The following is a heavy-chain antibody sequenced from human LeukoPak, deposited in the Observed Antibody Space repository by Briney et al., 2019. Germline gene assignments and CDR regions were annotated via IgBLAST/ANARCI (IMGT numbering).Heavy chain of an antibody. D-gene: IGHD3-10*01. V-gene: IGHV3-30*03. CDR1: GFTFSSYG. CDR3: ARDPDTYGSGSYCDY. Sequence: GGSLRLSCAASGFTFSSYGMHWVRQAPGKGLQWVAAISYDGSNKYYADSVKGRFTVSRDNSKNTLYLQMNSLRAEDTAVYYCARDPDTYGSGSYCDYWGQGTLVTVSS. CDR2: ISYDGSNK. J-gene: IGHJ4*02.